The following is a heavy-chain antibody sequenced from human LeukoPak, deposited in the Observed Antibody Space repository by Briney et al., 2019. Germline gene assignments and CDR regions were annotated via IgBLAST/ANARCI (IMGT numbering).Heavy chain of an antibody. V-gene: IGHV3-30*18. CDR2: ISYDGSNK. J-gene: IGHJ4*02. Sequence: PGRSLRLSCAASGFTFSSYGMHWVRQAPGKGLEWVAVISYDGSNKYYADSVKGRFTTSRDNSKNTLYLQMNSLRAEDTAVYYCAKFPGIAAAGTFYWGQGTLVTVSS. D-gene: IGHD6-13*01. CDR3: AKFPGIAAAGTFY. CDR1: GFTFSSYG.